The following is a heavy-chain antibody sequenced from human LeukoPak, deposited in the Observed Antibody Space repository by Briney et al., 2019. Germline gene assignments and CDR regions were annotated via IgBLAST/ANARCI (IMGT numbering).Heavy chain of an antibody. CDR2: ISGSGGST. J-gene: IGHJ4*02. CDR3: AKDLRPYCSSTGCRLFDY. D-gene: IGHD2-2*01. V-gene: IGHV3-23*01. Sequence: GGSLRLSCAASGFTFSSYAMSWVRQAPGKGLEWVSAISGSGGSTYYADSVKGRFTISRDNSKNTLYLQMNSLRAEDTAVYYCAKDLRPYCSSTGCRLFDYWGQGTLVTVSS. CDR1: GFTFSSYA.